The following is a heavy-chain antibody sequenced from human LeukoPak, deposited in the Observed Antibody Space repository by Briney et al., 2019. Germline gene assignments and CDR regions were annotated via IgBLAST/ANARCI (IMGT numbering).Heavy chain of an antibody. CDR2: IYHSGST. J-gene: IGHJ6*03. V-gene: IGHV4-38-2*02. CDR3: ARAHGDRNYYYYYMDV. D-gene: IGHD4-17*01. Sequence: SETLSLTCTVSGYSISSGYYWGWIRQPPGKGLEWIGSIYHSGSTYYNPSLKSRVTISVDTSKNQFSLKLSSVTAADTAVYYCARAHGDRNYYYYYMDVWGQGTMVTVSS. CDR1: GYSISSGYY.